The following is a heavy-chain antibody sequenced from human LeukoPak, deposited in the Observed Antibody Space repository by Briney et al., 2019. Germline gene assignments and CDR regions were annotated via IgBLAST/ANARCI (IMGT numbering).Heavy chain of an antibody. J-gene: IGHJ4*02. Sequence: SVKVSCKASGGTFSSYAISWVRQAPGQGLEWVGGIIPIFGTANYAQKFQGRATITADESTSTAYMELSSLRSEDTAVYYCAAKNGVFSSSVAVDYWGQGTLVTVSS. D-gene: IGHD6-19*01. CDR2: IIPIFGTA. V-gene: IGHV1-69*13. CDR1: GGTFSSYA. CDR3: AAKNGVFSSSVAVDY.